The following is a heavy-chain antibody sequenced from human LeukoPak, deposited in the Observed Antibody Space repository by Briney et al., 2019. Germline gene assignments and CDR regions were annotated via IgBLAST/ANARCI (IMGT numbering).Heavy chain of an antibody. D-gene: IGHD6-19*01. J-gene: IGHJ4*02. Sequence: GGSLRLSCAASGFTFSSYAMSWVRQAPGKGLEWVSAISGSGGSTYYADSVKGRFTISRDNSKNTLYLQMNSLRAEDTAVYYCARDGMYSSGWYGDYWGQGTLVTVSS. CDR3: ARDGMYSSGWYGDY. CDR1: GFTFSSYA. V-gene: IGHV3-23*01. CDR2: ISGSGGST.